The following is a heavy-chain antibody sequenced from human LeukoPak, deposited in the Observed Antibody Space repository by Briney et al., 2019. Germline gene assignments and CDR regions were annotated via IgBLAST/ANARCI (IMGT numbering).Heavy chain of an antibody. CDR2: ISAYNGNT. V-gene: IGHV1-18*01. CDR3: ARLVGATNYFDY. J-gene: IGHJ4*02. Sequence: GASVKVSCKASGYTFTSYGISWVRQAPGQGLEWMGWISAYNGNTNYAQKFQGRVTMTRDTSISTAYMELSRLRSDDTAVYYCARLVGATNYFDYWGQGTLVTVSS. CDR1: GYTFTSYG. D-gene: IGHD1-26*01.